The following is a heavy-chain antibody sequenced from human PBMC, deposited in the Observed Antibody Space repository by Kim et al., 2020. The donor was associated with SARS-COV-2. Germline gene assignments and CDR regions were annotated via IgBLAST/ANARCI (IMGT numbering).Heavy chain of an antibody. CDR1: GFTFSSYA. Sequence: GGSLRLSCAASGFTFSSYAMHWVRQAPGKGLEWVAVISYDGSNKYYADSVKGRFTISRDNSKNTLYLQMNSLRAEDTAVYYCASGLVVVAAPDYWGQGTLVTVSS. V-gene: IGHV3-30-3*01. CDR3: ASGLVVVAAPDY. CDR2: ISYDGSNK. D-gene: IGHD2-15*01. J-gene: IGHJ4*02.